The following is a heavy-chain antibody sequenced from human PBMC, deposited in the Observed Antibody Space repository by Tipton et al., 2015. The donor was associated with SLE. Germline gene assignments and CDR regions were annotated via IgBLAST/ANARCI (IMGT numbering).Heavy chain of an antibody. CDR2: IYSGGST. D-gene: IGHD3-22*01. CDR3: AKLDSSGYYLDY. J-gene: IGHJ4*02. CDR1: GFTVSSNF. Sequence: GSLRLSCAASGFTVSSNFMSWVRQAPGKGLEWVSVIYSGGSTYYADSVKGRFTISRDNSKNTLYLQMSSLRAEDTAVYYCAKLDSSGYYLDYWGQGTLVTVSS. V-gene: IGHV3-53*01.